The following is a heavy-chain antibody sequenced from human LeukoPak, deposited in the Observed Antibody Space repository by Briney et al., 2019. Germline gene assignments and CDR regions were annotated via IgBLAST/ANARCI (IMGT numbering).Heavy chain of an antibody. CDR1: GGSISSYY. Sequence: SETLSLTCTVSGGSISSYYWSWIRQPAGKGLEWIGRIYTSGSTNYSPSLKSRVTMSVDTSKNQFSLKLSSVTAADTAVYYCARLVSSGWSKSWFDPWGQGTLVTVSS. V-gene: IGHV4-4*07. CDR3: ARLVSSGWSKSWFDP. D-gene: IGHD6-19*01. CDR2: IYTSGST. J-gene: IGHJ5*02.